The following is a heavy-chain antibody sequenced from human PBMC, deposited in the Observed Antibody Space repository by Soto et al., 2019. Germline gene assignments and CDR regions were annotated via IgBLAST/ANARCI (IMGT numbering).Heavy chain of an antibody. Sequence: PSETLSLTCAVYGGSFSGYYCSWIRQPPGKGLEWIGEINHSGSTNYNPSLKSRVTISVDTSNNQFSLKLSSVTAADTAVYYCAREYPGVRGVIITFPWFDPWGQGTLVTVSS. V-gene: IGHV4-34*01. D-gene: IGHD3-10*01. CDR3: AREYPGVRGVIITFPWFDP. CDR1: GGSFSGYY. J-gene: IGHJ5*02. CDR2: INHSGST.